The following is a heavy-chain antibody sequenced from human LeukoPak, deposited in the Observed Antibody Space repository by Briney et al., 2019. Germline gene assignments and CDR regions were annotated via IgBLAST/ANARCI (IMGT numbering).Heavy chain of an antibody. D-gene: IGHD6-19*01. Sequence: GGSLRLSCAASGFTFSNYGMHWVRQAPGKGLEWVAAMSYDGNNKYYADSVKGRLNISRDNSKNTLYVQMNSLRAEDTAVYYCAKDGAEQWLAYYFDYWGQGTLVTVSS. CDR3: AKDGAEQWLAYYFDY. V-gene: IGHV3-30*18. CDR1: GFTFSNYG. J-gene: IGHJ4*02. CDR2: MSYDGNNK.